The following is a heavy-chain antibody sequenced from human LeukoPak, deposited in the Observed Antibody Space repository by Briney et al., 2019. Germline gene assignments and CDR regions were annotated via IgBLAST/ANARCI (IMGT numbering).Heavy chain of an antibody. CDR1: GFTFSSYA. J-gene: IGHJ4*02. CDR2: ISYDGSNK. Sequence: GGSLRLSCADSGFTFSSYAMHWVRQAPGKGLEWVAVISYDGSNKYYADSVKGRFTISRDNSKNTLYLQMNSLRAEDTAVYYCAREAGAAAGTSGGFDYWGQGTLVTVSS. V-gene: IGHV3-30-3*01. CDR3: AREAGAAAGTSGGFDY. D-gene: IGHD6-13*01.